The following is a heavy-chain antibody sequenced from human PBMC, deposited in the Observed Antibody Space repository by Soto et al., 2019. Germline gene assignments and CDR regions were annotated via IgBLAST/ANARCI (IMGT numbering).Heavy chain of an antibody. CDR1: GFTFSRYS. CDR3: AGGNGRDFDY. D-gene: IGHD1-26*01. CDR2: IDSSSGYI. V-gene: IGHV3-21*01. Sequence: EVQMVESGGGLVKPGGSLRLSCAASGFTFSRYSMNWVRQAPGKGLEWLSSIDSSSGYIYYADSVQGRFTISRDNAKNSLYLQMNSLRAEDTAVYYCAGGNGRDFDYWGQGTLVTVSS. J-gene: IGHJ4*02.